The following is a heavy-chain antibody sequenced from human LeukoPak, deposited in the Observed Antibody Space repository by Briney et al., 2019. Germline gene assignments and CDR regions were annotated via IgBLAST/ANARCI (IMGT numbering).Heavy chain of an antibody. V-gene: IGHV1-69*05. D-gene: IGHD3-22*01. CDR1: GGTFSSYA. CDR3: ARSPMGDYDSSGYY. J-gene: IGHJ4*02. CDR2: IIPIFGTA. Sequence: GSSGKVSCKASGGTFSSYAISWVRQAPGQGLEWMGRIIPIFGTANYAQKFQGRVTITTDESTSTAYMELSSLRSEDTAVYYCARSPMGDYDSSGYYWGQGTLVTVSS.